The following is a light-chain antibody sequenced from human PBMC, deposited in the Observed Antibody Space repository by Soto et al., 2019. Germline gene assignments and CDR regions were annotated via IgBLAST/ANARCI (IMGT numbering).Light chain of an antibody. CDR1: SSDVGSYKF. V-gene: IGLV2-23*02. CDR3: CSYAGTSTFVL. Sequence: QSALTQPASVSGSPGQSITISCTGTSSDVGSYKFVSWYQQHPGNAPKVMIYEVSKRPSGVSNRFSGSKSGNTASLTISGLHTEDEADYYCCSYAGTSTFVLFGGGTKLTVL. J-gene: IGLJ2*01. CDR2: EVS.